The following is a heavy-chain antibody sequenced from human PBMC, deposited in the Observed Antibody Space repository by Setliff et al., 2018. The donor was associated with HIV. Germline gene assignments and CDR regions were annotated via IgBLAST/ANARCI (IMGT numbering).Heavy chain of an antibody. CDR3: ARLPQD. J-gene: IGHJ4*02. V-gene: IGHV4-59*11. Sequence: PSETLSLTCTVSGASIRSQYWSWIRKPPGKGLEWIGYISYSGSTNYNPSLESRVAMSVDTSKQQFSLEVSSVTAADTAVYYCARLPQDWGQGTLVTVSS. CDR1: GASIRSQY. CDR2: ISYSGST.